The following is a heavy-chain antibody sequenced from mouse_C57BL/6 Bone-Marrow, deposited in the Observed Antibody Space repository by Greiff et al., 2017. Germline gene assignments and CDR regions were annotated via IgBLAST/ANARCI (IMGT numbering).Heavy chain of an antibody. CDR1: GYTFTSYW. CDR3: AIGYYGNSLFAF. J-gene: IGHJ2*01. Sequence: QVQLQQPGAELVKPGASVKLSCKASGYTFTSYWMHWVKQRPGQGLEWIGRIDPSDSDTNYNQKFKGKATLTVDKSSSTAYMQLSSLTSEDSAVYYCAIGYYGNSLFAFWGPGTTLTVSS. CDR2: IDPSDSDT. D-gene: IGHD1-1*01. V-gene: IGHV1-74*01.